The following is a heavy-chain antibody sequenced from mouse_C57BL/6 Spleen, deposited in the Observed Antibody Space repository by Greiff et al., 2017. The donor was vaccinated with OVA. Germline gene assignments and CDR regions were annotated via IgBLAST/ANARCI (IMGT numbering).Heavy chain of an antibody. CDR2: IIPNNGGT. D-gene: IGHD1-1*01. CDR3: ARGGVIYYYGSSPWFAY. CDR1: GYTFTDYY. Sequence: EVQLQQSGPELVKPGASVKISCKASGYTFTDYYMNWVKQSHGKSLEWIGDIIPNNGGTSYNQKFKGKATLTVDKSSSTDYMELRSLTSDDSAVYYRARGGVIYYYGSSPWFAYWGQGTLVTVSA. J-gene: IGHJ3*01. V-gene: IGHV1-26*01.